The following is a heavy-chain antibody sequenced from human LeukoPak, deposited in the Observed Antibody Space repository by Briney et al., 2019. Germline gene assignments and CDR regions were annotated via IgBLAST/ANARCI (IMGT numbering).Heavy chain of an antibody. J-gene: IGHJ4*02. V-gene: IGHV3-23*01. CDR3: AMYGDYVGSFDY. Sequence: PGGSLRLSCAASGFTFSNYAMSWVRQAPGKGLEWVSAFSPSGGGTYYADSVKGRFTISRDNAKNSLYLQMNSLRAEDTAVYYCAMYGDYVGSFDYWGQGTLVTVSS. D-gene: IGHD4-17*01. CDR1: GFTFSNYA. CDR2: FSPSGGGT.